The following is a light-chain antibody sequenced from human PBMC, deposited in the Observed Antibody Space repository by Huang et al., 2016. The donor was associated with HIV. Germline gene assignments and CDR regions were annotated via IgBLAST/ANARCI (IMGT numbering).Light chain of an antibody. V-gene: IGKV3-11*01. J-gene: IGKJ4*01. CDR3: QQRSSGVT. CDR2: DTS. CDR1: QSVGNY. Sequence: IVLTQSPATLSWYPGERVTLSYRASQSVGNYIAWYQQHPGQSPKLLIYDTSNRATGTPVRFSGSGSGTDFTLTISSLESEDFALYYCQQRSSGVTFGGGTKVQVK.